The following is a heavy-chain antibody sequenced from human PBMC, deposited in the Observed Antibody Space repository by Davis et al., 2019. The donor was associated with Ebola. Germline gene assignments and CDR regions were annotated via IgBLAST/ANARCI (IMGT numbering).Heavy chain of an antibody. CDR2: IYWDDDK. CDR3: AHRGGLLWFRESGGMDV. J-gene: IGHJ6*02. Sequence: SGPTLVTPTQSLTLTCTFSGFSLSTSGVGVGWIRQPPGKALEWLALIYWDDDKRYIPSLKSRLTSTKDTSKNQVVLTMTNMDPVDTATYYCAHRGGLLWFRESGGMDVWGQGTTVTVSS. D-gene: IGHD3-10*01. V-gene: IGHV2-5*02. CDR1: GFSLSTSGVG.